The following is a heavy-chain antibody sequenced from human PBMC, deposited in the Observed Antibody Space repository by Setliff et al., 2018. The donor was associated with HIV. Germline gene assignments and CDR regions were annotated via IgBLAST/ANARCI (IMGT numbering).Heavy chain of an antibody. J-gene: IGHJ4*02. CDR3: ATVDGTRYLDY. D-gene: IGHD1-1*01. CDR2: MFRTGTS. V-gene: IGHV4-38-2*02. CDR1: GDSISSDFY. Sequence: SETLSLTCTVSGDSISSDFYWGWIRQPPGKGLEWIGTMFRTGTSYYNPSLTSRVTISQDTSKNQFSLELASVTAADTAVYYCATVDGTRYLDYWGQGKLVTSPQ.